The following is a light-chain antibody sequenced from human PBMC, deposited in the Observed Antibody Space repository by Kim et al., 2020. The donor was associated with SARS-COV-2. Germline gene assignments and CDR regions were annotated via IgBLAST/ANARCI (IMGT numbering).Light chain of an antibody. J-gene: IGKJ5*01. CDR3: QQYVKTPIT. CDR2: GAS. V-gene: IGKV3-20*01. Sequence: SPGERATPSCRASQSFSSGYLAWYQQKPGQAPRIVIYGASSRAAGIPDRFSGSGSGTDFTLTISGLEPADFAVYYCQQYVKTPITFGQGTRLEIK. CDR1: QSFSSGY.